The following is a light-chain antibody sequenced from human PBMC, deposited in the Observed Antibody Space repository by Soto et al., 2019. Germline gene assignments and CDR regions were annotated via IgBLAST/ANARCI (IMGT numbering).Light chain of an antibody. CDR2: GAS. Sequence: DIQLTQSPSSLSASVGDRITITCRASQDVNIYLAWYQQKPGKVPELLIYGASILHSGVPSRFSGRGSGTDFTLTIAGLQREDFATYYCQIYDSVPRTFGHGTKLEI. J-gene: IGKJ1*01. CDR3: QIYDSVPRT. V-gene: IGKV1-27*01. CDR1: QDVNIY.